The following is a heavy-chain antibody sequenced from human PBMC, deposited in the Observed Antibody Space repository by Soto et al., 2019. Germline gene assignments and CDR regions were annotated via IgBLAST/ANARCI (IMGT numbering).Heavy chain of an antibody. V-gene: IGHV3-23*01. J-gene: IGHJ4*02. CDR3: AKVERAVAGIID. Sequence: EVPLLESGGGLVQPGGSLRLSCAASGFTFSSYALSGVRQAPGKGLDRASAISVSVGSTYDADSVKGRFTISRDNSKNTLYLQMNSLRAEDTAVYYCAKVERAVAGIIDWGQGTLVTVSS. CDR2: ISVSVGST. D-gene: IGHD6-19*01. CDR1: GFTFSSYA.